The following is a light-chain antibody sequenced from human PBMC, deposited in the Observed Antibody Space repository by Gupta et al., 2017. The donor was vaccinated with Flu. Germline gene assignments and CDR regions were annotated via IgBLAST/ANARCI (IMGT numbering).Light chain of an antibody. V-gene: IGLV6-57*03. CDR2: EDS. CDR1: SGNIASNS. J-gene: IGLJ3*02. CDR3: QSYDSSNHWV. Sequence: NFILTQPQFVSESPGKTVTLSFARSSGNIASNSVQWYQQRPGSAPITVIYEDSQRPSGVPDRGSGYIDSSSNSASLTISGLKTEDEADYYCQSYDSSNHWVFGGGTMLTVL.